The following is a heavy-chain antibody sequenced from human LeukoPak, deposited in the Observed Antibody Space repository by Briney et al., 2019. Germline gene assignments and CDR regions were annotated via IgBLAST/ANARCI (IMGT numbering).Heavy chain of an antibody. CDR3: AKEKDYYVSGSNSD. D-gene: IGHD3-10*01. J-gene: IGHJ4*02. Sequence: PGGSLRLSCAAFGFIFSRYGMHWVRQAPGKGLEWVAVISYEGKNKYYADSVKGRFTISRDNSKNTLYPEMNSLRPEDTAVYFCAKEKDYYVSGSNSDWGQGTLVTVSS. CDR1: GFIFSRYG. CDR2: ISYEGKNK. V-gene: IGHV3-30*18.